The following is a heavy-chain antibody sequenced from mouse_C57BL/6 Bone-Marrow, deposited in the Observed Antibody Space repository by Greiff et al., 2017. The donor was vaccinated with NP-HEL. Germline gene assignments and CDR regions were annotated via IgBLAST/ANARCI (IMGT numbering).Heavy chain of an antibody. Sequence: EVQLQQSGAELVRPGASVKLSCTASGFNIKDDYMHWVKQRPEQGLEWIGWIDPENGDTEYASKFQGKATITADTSSNTAYLQLSSLTSEDTAVYYCTLRVYWYFDVWGTGTTVTVSS. CDR3: TLRVYWYFDV. CDR2: IDPENGDT. V-gene: IGHV14-4*01. CDR1: GFNIKDDY. D-gene: IGHD1-1*01. J-gene: IGHJ1*03.